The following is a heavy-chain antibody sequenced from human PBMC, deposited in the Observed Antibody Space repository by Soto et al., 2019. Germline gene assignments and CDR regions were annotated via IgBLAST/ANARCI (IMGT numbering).Heavy chain of an antibody. V-gene: IGHV4-4*02. CDR1: GDSISSHDW. J-gene: IGHJ4*02. Sequence: QVQLQELGPGLVKPSGTLSLTCAVSGDSISSHDWWSWVRQPPNKGLEWIAEIHHSGGTNYNPSLMSRATISVDNSKNQFSLKLISATAADTAVYYCVRNGYYSLDYWGQGTLVSVSS. CDR2: IHHSGGT. CDR3: VRNGYYSLDY. D-gene: IGHD3-3*01.